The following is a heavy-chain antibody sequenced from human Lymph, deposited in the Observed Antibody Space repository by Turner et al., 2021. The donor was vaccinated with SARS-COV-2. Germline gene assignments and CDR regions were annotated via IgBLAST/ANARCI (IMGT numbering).Heavy chain of an antibody. CDR2: IIPILAIA. CDR1: GGTFSSYA. J-gene: IGHJ5*02. CDR3: ARDSPYSSSTGCYDP. Sequence: QVQLMQSGAAVKKPGSSVKISCKASGGTFSSYAIPWVRPAPGQGLEWMGGIIPILAIANYAQKFQGRVTITADNSTSTDYIELSSLRSEDTAVYDWARDSPYSSSTGCYDPWGQGTLVTVSS. D-gene: IGHD2-2*01. V-gene: IGHV1-69*10.